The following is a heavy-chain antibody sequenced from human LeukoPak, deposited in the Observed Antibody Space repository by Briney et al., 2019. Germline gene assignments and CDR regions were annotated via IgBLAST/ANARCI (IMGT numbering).Heavy chain of an antibody. CDR2: IIPIFGTA. D-gene: IGHD1-26*01. J-gene: IGHJ3*02. CDR3: ARRAGSKKVGAFDI. CDR1: GGTFSSYA. Sequence: GASVKVSCKASGGTFSSYAISWVRQAPGQGLEWMGGIIPIFGTANYAQKFQGRVTMTRDMSTSTVYMELSSLRSEDTAVYYCARRAGSKKVGAFDIWGQGTMVTVSS. V-gene: IGHV1-69*05.